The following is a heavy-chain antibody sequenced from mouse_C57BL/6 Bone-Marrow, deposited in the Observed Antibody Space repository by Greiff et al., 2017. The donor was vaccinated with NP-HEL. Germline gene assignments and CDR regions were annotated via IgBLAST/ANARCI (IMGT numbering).Heavy chain of an antibody. CDR2: ISSGGSYT. V-gene: IGHV5-6*01. D-gene: IGHD2-4*01. J-gene: IGHJ3*01. Sequence: EVHLVESGGDLVKPGGSLKLSCAASGFTFSSYGMSWVRQTPDKRLEWVATISSGGSYTYYPDSVKGRFNISRDNAKNTLYLQMSSLKSEDTAMYYCASPYDYDVAWFAYWGQGTLVTVSA. CDR3: ASPYDYDVAWFAY. CDR1: GFTFSSYG.